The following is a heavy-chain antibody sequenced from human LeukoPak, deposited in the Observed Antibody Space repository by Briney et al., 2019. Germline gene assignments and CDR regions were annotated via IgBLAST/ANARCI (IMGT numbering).Heavy chain of an antibody. CDR2: INHSGST. D-gene: IGHD3-3*01. CDR1: GGSFSGYY. CDR3: ARVYYDFWSGYYGVGWFDP. V-gene: IGHV4-34*01. Sequence: SETLSLTCAVYGGSFSGYYWSWIRQPPGKGLEWIGEINHSGSTNYNPSLKSRVTISVDTSKNQFSLKLSSVTAADTAVYYCARVYYDFWSGYYGVGWFDPWGQGTLVTVSS. J-gene: IGHJ5*02.